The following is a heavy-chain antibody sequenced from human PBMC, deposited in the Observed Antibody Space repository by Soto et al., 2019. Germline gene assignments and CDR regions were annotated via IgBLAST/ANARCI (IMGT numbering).Heavy chain of an antibody. CDR3: ARGVGYSQSAKITMIVVYYGMDV. J-gene: IGHJ6*02. Sequence: GSLRLSCAASGFTFSSYDMHWVRQATGKGLEWDSAIGTAGDTYYPGSVKGRFTISRENAKNSLYLQMNSLRAEDTAVYYCARGVGYSQSAKITMIVVYYGMDVWGQGTTVTVSS. CDR1: GFTFSSYD. V-gene: IGHV3-13*01. CDR2: IGTAGDT. D-gene: IGHD3-22*01.